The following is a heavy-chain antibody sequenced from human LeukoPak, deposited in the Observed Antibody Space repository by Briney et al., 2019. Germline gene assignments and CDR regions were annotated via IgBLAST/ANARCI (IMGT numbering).Heavy chain of an antibody. V-gene: IGHV3-23*01. CDR3: ARIPDTAMGGYYFDY. Sequence: GGSLRLSCAASGFTFSSYTMSWVRQAPGKGLEWVSAISGSGGSTYYADSVKGRFTISRDNSKNTLYLQMNSLRAEDTAVYYCARIPDTAMGGYYFDYWGQGTLVTVSS. D-gene: IGHD5-18*01. CDR2: ISGSGGST. J-gene: IGHJ4*02. CDR1: GFTFSSYT.